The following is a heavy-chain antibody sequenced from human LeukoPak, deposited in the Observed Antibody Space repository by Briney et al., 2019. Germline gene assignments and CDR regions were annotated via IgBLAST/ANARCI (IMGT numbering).Heavy chain of an antibody. J-gene: IGHJ4*02. D-gene: IGHD3-16*02. CDR1: GGSISSYY. Sequence: SETLSLTCTVSGGSISSYYWSWIRQPPGKGLEWIGYIYYSGSTNYNPSLKSRVTISIDTSKNQFSLKLSSVTAADTAVYYCARVNDYVWGSYRWYFDYWGQGTLVTVSS. V-gene: IGHV4-59*08. CDR3: ARVNDYVWGSYRWYFDY. CDR2: IYYSGST.